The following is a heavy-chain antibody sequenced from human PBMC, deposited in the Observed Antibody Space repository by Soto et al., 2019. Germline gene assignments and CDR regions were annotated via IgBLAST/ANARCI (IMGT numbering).Heavy chain of an antibody. CDR1: GYSFTNYW. CDR2: IDPSDSYT. J-gene: IGHJ5*01. D-gene: IGHD2-15*01. Sequence: GESLKISCKGSGYSFTNYWISWVRQMPGKGLEWMGRIDPSDSYTNYSPSFQGHVTISADKSISTAYLQWRSLRASDTAMCYCARGFCTGGGCYSYWFDSWGQGTLVTVSS. V-gene: IGHV5-10-1*01. CDR3: ARGFCTGGGCYSYWFDS.